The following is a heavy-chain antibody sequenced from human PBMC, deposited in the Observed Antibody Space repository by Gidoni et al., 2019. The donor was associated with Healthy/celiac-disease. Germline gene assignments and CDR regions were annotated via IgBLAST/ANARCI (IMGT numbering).Heavy chain of an antibody. CDR3: ARLGRYFEPRNWFDP. J-gene: IGHJ5*02. CDR2: ISSSGSTI. Sequence: QVQLVESGGGLVKPGGSLRLSCAAAGFTFRAYYMSWIRQAPGKGLGWVSDISSSGSTIYYADSVKGRFTISRDNAKNSLYLQMNSLRAEDTAVYYCARLGRYFEPRNWFDPWGQGTLVTVSS. D-gene: IGHD3-9*01. CDR1: GFTFRAYY. V-gene: IGHV3-11*04.